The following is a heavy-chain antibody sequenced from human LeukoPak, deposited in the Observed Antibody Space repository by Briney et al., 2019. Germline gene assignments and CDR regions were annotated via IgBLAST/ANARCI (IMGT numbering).Heavy chain of an antibody. CDR1: GGSISSSSYY. D-gene: IGHD4-17*01. J-gene: IGHJ4*02. CDR2: IYYSGST. Sequence: PSETLSLTCTVSGGSISSSSYYWGWIRQPPGKGLEWIGSIYYSGSTYYNPSLKSRVTISVDTSKNQFSLKLSSVTAADTAVYYCARHFSSAYGDYVVFGHVWVPLDYWGQGTLVTVSS. CDR3: ARHFSSAYGDYVVFGHVWVPLDY. V-gene: IGHV4-39*01.